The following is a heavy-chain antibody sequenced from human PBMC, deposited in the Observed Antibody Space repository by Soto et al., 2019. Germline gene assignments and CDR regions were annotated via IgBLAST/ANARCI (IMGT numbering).Heavy chain of an antibody. Sequence: SETLSLTCAVYGGSFSGYYLSWIRQPPGKGLEWIGEINHSGSTNYNPSLKSRVTISVDTSKNQFSLKLSSVTAADTAVYYCAPALDYYYMDVWGKGTTVTVSS. V-gene: IGHV4-34*01. CDR3: APALDYYYMDV. J-gene: IGHJ6*03. CDR1: GGSFSGYY. CDR2: INHSGST. D-gene: IGHD2-15*01.